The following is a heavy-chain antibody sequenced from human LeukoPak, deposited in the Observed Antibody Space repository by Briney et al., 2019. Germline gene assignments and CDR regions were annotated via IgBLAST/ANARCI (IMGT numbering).Heavy chain of an antibody. J-gene: IGHJ4*02. V-gene: IGHV4-38-2*02. Sequence: PSETLSLACTVFGSSINSVYSWGWIRQPPGKGLEWIGSIYHNGNTYYNSSLKSRVTISVHTSKNQFSLKLSSVTAADTAVYYCARVTAYSSENYFDYWGQGTLVTVSS. CDR1: GSSINSVYS. D-gene: IGHD6-25*01. CDR3: ARVTAYSSENYFDY. CDR2: IYHNGNT.